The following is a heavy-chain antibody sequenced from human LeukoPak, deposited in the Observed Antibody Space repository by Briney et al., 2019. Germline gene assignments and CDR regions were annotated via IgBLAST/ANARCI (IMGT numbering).Heavy chain of an antibody. V-gene: IGHV1-8*03. J-gene: IGHJ4*02. Sequence: ASVKVSCKASRYTFTSYDINWVRQATGQGLEWMGWMNPNSGNTGYAQKFQGRVTITRNTSISTAYMELSSLRSEDTAVYYCARGTRDCSSTSCLYYFDYWGQGTLVTVSS. D-gene: IGHD2-2*01. CDR1: RYTFTSYD. CDR2: MNPNSGNT. CDR3: ARGTRDCSSTSCLYYFDY.